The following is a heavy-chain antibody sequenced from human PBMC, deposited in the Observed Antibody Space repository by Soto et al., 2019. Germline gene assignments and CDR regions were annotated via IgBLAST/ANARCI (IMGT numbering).Heavy chain of an antibody. Sequence: QVQLVQSGAEVKKPGSSVKVSCKASGGTFSSYAISWVRQAPGQGLEWMGGIIPIFGTANYAQKFQGRVTITADKSTSTAYMELGSLISEDTAVYYCAGGEGSGSTSWIWFDPWGQGTLVPVSS. CDR1: GGTFSSYA. V-gene: IGHV1-69*06. CDR3: AGGEGSGSTSWIWFDP. CDR2: IIPIFGTA. J-gene: IGHJ5*02. D-gene: IGHD3-10*01.